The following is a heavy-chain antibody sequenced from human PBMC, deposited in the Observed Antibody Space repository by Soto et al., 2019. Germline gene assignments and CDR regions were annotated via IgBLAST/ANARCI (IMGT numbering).Heavy chain of an antibody. V-gene: IGHV3-9*01. CDR3: AKDIGGGVATGFDP. CDR2: ISWNSGSI. J-gene: IGHJ5*02. Sequence: GGSLRLSCAASGFTFDDYAMHWVRQAPGKGLEWVSGISWNSGSIGYADSVKGRFTISRDNAKNSLYLQMNSLRAEDTALYYCAKDIGGGVATGFDPWGQGTLVTVSS. CDR1: GFTFDDYA. D-gene: IGHD5-12*01.